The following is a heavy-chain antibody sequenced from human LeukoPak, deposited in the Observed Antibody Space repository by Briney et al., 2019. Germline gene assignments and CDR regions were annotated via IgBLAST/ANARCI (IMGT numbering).Heavy chain of an antibody. CDR3: AKSGGAVAGPEDY. V-gene: IGHV3-9*01. CDR2: ISWNSGFI. CDR1: GFTFDDYA. J-gene: IGHJ4*02. D-gene: IGHD6-19*01. Sequence: GRSLRLSCAASGFTFDDYAMHWVRQAPGKGLEWVSGISWNSGFIGYADSVKGRFTISRDNAKNSLYLQMNSLRAEDTALYYCAKSGGAVAGPEDYWGQGTLVTVSS.